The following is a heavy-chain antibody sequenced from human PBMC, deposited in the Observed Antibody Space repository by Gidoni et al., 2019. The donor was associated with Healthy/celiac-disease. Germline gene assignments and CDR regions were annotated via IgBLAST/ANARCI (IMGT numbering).Heavy chain of an antibody. J-gene: IGHJ4*02. CDR2: ISYDGSNK. CDR3: ARSDDYFDY. V-gene: IGHV3-30-3*01. CDR1: GFTFSSYA. Sequence: QVQLVESGGGVVQPGRSLRLSCAASGFTFSSYAMQWVRQAPGKGLEWVAVISYDGSNKYYADSVKGIFTISRDNSKNTLYLQMNSLRAEDTAVYYCARSDDYFDYWGQGTLVTVSS.